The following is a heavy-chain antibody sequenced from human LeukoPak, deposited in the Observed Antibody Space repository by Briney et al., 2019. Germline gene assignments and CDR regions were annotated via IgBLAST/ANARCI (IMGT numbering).Heavy chain of an antibody. D-gene: IGHD4-17*01. V-gene: IGHV4-39*07. CDR3: ARVSLGDYVDYYYYYYMDV. CDR1: GGSISSSSYY. CDR2: IYYSGST. Sequence: PSETLSLTCTVSGGSISSSSYYWGWIRQPPGKGLEWIGSIYYSGSTYYNPSLKSRVTISVDTSKNQFSLKLSSVTAADTAVYYCARVSLGDYVDYYYYYYMDVWGKGTTVTISS. J-gene: IGHJ6*03.